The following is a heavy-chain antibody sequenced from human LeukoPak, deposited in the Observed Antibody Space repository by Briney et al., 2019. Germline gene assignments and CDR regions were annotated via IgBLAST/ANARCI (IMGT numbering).Heavy chain of an antibody. D-gene: IGHD6-19*01. CDR2: MRYDGSNK. V-gene: IGHV3-30*02. CDR3: AKSSVGAVAGKVYYYYGMDV. Sequence: PGGSLRLSCAASGFTFSSYGMHWVRQAPGKGLEWVAFMRYDGSNKYYADSVKGRFTISRDNSKNTLYLQMNSLRAEDTAVYYCAKSSVGAVAGKVYYYYGMDVWGQGTTVTVSS. J-gene: IGHJ6*02. CDR1: GFTFSSYG.